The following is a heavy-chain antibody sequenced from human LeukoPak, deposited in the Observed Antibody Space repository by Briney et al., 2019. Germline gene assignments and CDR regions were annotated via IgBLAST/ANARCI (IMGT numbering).Heavy chain of an antibody. CDR3: ARGRGAARSSRMFDY. CDR2: LLYSGFT. CDR1: GVSISSTNYF. J-gene: IGHJ4*02. Sequence: SETLSLTCSVSGVSISSTNYFWGWIRQPPGKGLEWIGGLLYSGFTYYHPSLKSRVSISVDTSKNQFSLKLTSVTAADTAVYYCARGRGAARSSRMFDYWGQGTLVTVSS. V-gene: IGHV4-39*07. D-gene: IGHD6-6*01.